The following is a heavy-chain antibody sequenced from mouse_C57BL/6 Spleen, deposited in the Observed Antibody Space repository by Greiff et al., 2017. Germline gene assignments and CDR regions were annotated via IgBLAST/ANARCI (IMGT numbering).Heavy chain of an antibody. D-gene: IGHD3-3*01. CDR3: ATGGTLWFAY. J-gene: IGHJ3*01. CDR2: INPNNGGT. V-gene: IGHV1-26*01. Sequence: VQLQQSGPELVKPGASVKISCKASGYTFTDYYMNWVKQSHGKSLEWIGDINPNNGGTSYNQKFKGKATLTVDKSSSTAYMELRSLTSEDSAVYYCATGGTLWFAYWGQGTLVTVSA. CDR1: GYTFTDYY.